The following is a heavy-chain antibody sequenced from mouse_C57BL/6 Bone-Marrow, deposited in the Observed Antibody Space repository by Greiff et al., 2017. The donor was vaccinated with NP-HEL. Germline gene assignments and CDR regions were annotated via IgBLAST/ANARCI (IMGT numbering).Heavy chain of an antibody. CDR2: IDPSGSYT. CDR3: ARGEGTCYYGSNYVDY. Sequence: QVQLQQPGAELVMPGASVKLSCKASGFTFTTYWMHWVKQRPGQGLEWIGEIDPSGSYTNYNQKFKGKSTLTVDKSSSAAYIQLSSLTSEDSAVYDGARGEGTCYYGSNYVDYGGQGTTLTVSA. J-gene: IGHJ2*01. CDR1: GFTFTTYW. V-gene: IGHV1-69*01. D-gene: IGHD1-1*01.